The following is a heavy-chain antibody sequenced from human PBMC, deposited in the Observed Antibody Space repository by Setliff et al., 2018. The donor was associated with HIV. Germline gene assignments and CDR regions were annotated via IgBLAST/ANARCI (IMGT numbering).Heavy chain of an antibody. CDR3: ARRPYYDSWSGHQAFDI. CDR1: GYSFSTYW. D-gene: IGHD3-3*01. V-gene: IGHV5-51*01. J-gene: IGHJ3*02. Sequence: GESLKISCKGSGYSFSTYWIAWVRQMPGKGLEWMGIIYPYDSDTRYSPSFQGQVTISADKSISTAYVQWSGLKASDTAMYYCARRPYYDSWSGHQAFDIWGQGTMVTVSS. CDR2: IYPYDSDT.